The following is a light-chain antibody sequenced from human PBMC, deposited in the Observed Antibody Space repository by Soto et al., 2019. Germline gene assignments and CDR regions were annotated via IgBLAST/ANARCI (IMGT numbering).Light chain of an antibody. CDR1: SSNIGAAYD. J-gene: IGLJ1*01. CDR3: QSYDSSLSGYV. V-gene: IGLV1-40*01. CDR2: GNN. Sequence: QSVLTQPPSVSGAPGQRVTISCTGSSSNIGAAYDVHWSRQLPGTAPKLLIYGNNNRPSGVPDRFSGSKSGTSASLAITGLXAEDEADYYCQSYDSSLSGYVFGTGTKVTLL.